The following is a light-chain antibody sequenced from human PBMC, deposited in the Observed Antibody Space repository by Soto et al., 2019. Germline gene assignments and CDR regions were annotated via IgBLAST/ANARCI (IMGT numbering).Light chain of an antibody. J-gene: IGKJ4*01. CDR3: QQCDAYPLT. CDR1: QGISSN. Sequence: IQMTQSPSSLSASVGDKVTITCRASQGISSNLAWFQQKVGKPPKVLIYGASLQSGVPSRFSGSRSGTDFTLTISGLQPDDFATYYCQQCDAYPLTFGGGTKVEVK. V-gene: IGKV1-16*01. CDR2: GAS.